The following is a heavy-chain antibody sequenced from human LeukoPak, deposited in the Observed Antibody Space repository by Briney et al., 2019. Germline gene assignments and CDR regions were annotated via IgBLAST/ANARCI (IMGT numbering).Heavy chain of an antibody. CDR2: INPSGGST. J-gene: IGHJ6*02. V-gene: IGHV1-46*01. CDR1: GYTFTSYY. CDR3: AREDLDPSGYRYYYYGMDV. D-gene: IGHD5-18*01. Sequence: ASVKVSCKASGYTFTSYYMHWVRQAPGQGLEWMGIINPSGGSTSYAQKFQGRVTMTRDTSTSTVYMELSSLRSEDTAVYYCAREDLDPSGYRYYYYGMDVWGQGTTVTVSS.